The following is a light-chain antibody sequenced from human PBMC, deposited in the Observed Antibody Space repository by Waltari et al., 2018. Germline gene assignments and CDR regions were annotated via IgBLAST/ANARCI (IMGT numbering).Light chain of an antibody. V-gene: IGLV2-14*03. CDR2: DVS. Sequence: QSALTQPASVSGSPGQSITISCTGTSSDVGGSNFVSWYQHHPGKAPKLMIYDVSKRPSGVSNRVSGSKSGNTSSLTISGLQAEDESDYYCSSHTSSSTVVFGGGTKLTVL. CDR3: SSHTSSSTVV. CDR1: SSDVGGSNF. J-gene: IGLJ2*01.